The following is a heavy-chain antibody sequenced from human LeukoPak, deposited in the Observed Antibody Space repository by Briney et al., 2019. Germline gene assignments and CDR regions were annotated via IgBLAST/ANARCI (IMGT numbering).Heavy chain of an antibody. CDR1: GFNLGSYW. D-gene: IGHD5-18*01. V-gene: IGHV3-74*01. CDR2: IHTDGSST. Sequence: GGSLRLSCRASGFNLGSYWMHWIRQAPGEGLMWVSRIHTDGSSTNYPASVKGRFTISRDNAKNTLYLHMNSLTVEDTGVYYCVRGGSGSSYGEFAYWGQGTLVTVSS. CDR3: VRGGSGSSYGEFAY. J-gene: IGHJ4*02.